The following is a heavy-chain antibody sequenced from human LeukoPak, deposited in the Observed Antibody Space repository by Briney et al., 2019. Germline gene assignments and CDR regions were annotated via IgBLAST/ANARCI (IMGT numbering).Heavy chain of an antibody. CDR3: ARDRRRVSIKNNWTDGWFDP. CDR1: GYTFTSYA. CDR2: INTNTGNS. V-gene: IGHV7-4-1*01. J-gene: IGHJ5*02. D-gene: IGHD1-20*01. Sequence: ASVKVSRKGSGYTFTSYAMNGVRQPPGQGLEWVGCINTNTGNSTNAHGFTGGLVFSFHTSVSTASLKICSLKAEDTAAYYCARDRRRVSIKNNWTDGWFDPWGQGTLVTVSS.